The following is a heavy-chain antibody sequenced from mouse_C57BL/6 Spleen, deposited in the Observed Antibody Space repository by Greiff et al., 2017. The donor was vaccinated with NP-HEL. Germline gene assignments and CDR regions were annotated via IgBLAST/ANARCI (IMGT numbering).Heavy chain of an antibody. J-gene: IGHJ2*01. D-gene: IGHD1-1*01. V-gene: IGHV1-64*01. CDR3: ARCRDYYGSSLYYFDY. CDR2: IHPNSGST. Sequence: VQLQQPGAELVKPGASVKLSCKASGYTFTSYWMHWVKQRPGQGLEWIGMIHPNSGSTNYNEKFKSKATLTVDKSSSTAYMQLSSLTSEDSAVYYCARCRDYYGSSLYYFDYWGQGTTLTVSS. CDR1: GYTFTSYW.